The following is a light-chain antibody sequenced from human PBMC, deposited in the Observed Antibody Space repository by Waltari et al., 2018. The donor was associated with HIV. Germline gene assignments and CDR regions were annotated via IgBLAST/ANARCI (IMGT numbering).Light chain of an antibody. V-gene: IGKV1-39*01. J-gene: IGKJ2*01. CDR1: PSSSNY. CDR2: PAS. Sequence: DIQMTQSTSSLSASVGDRVTIPCRTGPSSSNYLNWYQQKPGNAPKILIYPASSLQSGVPARFSGSGSGTDFILTISSLQPEDFVTYYCQQNYRPPHNFGQGTKLEIK. CDR3: QQNYRPPHN.